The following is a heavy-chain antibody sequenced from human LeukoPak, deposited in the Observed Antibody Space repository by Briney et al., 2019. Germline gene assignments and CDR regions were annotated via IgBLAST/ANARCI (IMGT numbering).Heavy chain of an antibody. D-gene: IGHD3-3*01. CDR2: MYYSWTT. J-gene: IGHJ4*02. CDR3: ARVGFWSGSYTGYFDY. V-gene: IGHV4-59*12. CDR1: RGSIFGYY. Sequence: SETLSLTCTVSRGSIFGYYWTWIRPPPGKGLQWIGYMYYSWTTKYKPSLKSRVPTSMDKSKNQFSLEFNSVPAADTAVYYCARVGFWSGSYTGYFDYWGQGALVTV.